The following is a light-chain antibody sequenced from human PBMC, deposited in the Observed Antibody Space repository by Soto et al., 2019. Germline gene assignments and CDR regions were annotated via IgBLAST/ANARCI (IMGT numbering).Light chain of an antibody. J-gene: IGLJ3*02. CDR1: SSNLGAGYD. CDR2: GNR. Sequence: QSVLTQPPSVSGAPGQWVTISCAGNSSNLGAGYDVHWYQQLSGAAPKLVIFGNRNRPSGVPERFSGSKSGTSASLAITGLQAGDEADYYCQAYNYRLTASVFGGGTRRTVL. V-gene: IGLV1-40*01. CDR3: QAYNYRLTASV.